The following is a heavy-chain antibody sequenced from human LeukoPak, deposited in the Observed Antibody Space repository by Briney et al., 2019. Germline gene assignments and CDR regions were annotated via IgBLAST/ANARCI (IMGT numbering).Heavy chain of an antibody. CDR2: INHSGST. CDR1: GGSFSGYY. Sequence: SETLSLTCAVYGGSFSGYYWSWIRQPPGKGLEWIGEINHSGSTNYNPSLKSRVTISIDRSENQFSLKLSSVTAADTAVYYCARALVLEWLQYYFDYWGQGTLVTVSS. CDR3: ARALVLEWLQYYFDY. J-gene: IGHJ4*02. V-gene: IGHV4-34*01. D-gene: IGHD3-3*01.